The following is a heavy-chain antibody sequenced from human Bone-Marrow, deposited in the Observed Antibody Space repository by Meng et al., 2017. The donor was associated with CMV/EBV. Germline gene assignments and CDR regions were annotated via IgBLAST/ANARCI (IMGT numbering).Heavy chain of an antibody. D-gene: IGHD2-2*01. J-gene: IGHJ6*02. CDR1: GYTLTELS. V-gene: IGHV1-24*01. CDR2: FDPEDGET. Sequence: ASVKVSCKVSGYTLTELSMHWVRQAPGKGLEWMGGFDPEDGETIYAQKFQGRVTMTEDTSTDTAYMELSSLRSEDTAVYYCALITGGASSTSCYGHYYYGMDVWGQGTTVTVSS. CDR3: ALITGGASSTSCYGHYYYGMDV.